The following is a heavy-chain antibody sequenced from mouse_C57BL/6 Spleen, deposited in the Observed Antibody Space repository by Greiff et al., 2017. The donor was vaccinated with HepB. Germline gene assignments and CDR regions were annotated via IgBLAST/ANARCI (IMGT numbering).Heavy chain of an antibody. D-gene: IGHD3-1*01. CDR3: ARSGGCASFAD. J-gene: IGHJ3*01. CDR1: GYAFSSSW. CDR2: IYPGDGDT. Sequence: VQLQQSGPELVKPGASVKISCKASGYAFSSSWMNWVKQRPGKGLEWIGRIYPGDGDTNYNGKCKGKATLTADKSSSTAYMQLSSLTSEDSAVYFCARSGGCASFADWGQGTLVTDSA. V-gene: IGHV1-82*01.